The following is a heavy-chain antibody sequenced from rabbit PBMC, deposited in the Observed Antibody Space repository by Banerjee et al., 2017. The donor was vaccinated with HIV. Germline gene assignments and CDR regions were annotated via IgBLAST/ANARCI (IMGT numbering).Heavy chain of an antibody. V-gene: IGHV1S40*01. CDR2: IYTGSGNT. Sequence: GDLVKPEGSLTLTCTASGIDFSSDYYMCWVRQAPGKGLEWIASIYTGSGNTVYAGWAKGRFTISKTSSTTVTLQMTSLTAADTATYFCARDSAGVIGWNFNLWGPGTLVTVS. CDR1: GIDFSSDYY. CDR3: ARDSAGVIGWNFNL. D-gene: IGHD1-1*01. J-gene: IGHJ4*01.